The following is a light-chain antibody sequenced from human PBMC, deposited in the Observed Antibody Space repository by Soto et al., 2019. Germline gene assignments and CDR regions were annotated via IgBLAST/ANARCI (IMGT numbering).Light chain of an antibody. CDR2: AAS. CDR1: QSVSSY. J-gene: IGKJ5*01. V-gene: IGKV1-39*01. CDR3: QQSYSNPIT. Sequence: DIQMTQSPPSLPASVGDRVTITCRASQSVSSYLNWYQQKPGKAPKLLIYAASTLQSGVPSRFSGSGSGTDFTLTIVSLQTEDFATYYCQQSYSNPITFGQGTRLENK.